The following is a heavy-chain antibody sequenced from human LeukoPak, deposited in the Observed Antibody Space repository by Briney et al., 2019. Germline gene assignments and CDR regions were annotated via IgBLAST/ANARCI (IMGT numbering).Heavy chain of an antibody. V-gene: IGHV4-59*01. J-gene: IGHJ4*01. CDR2: IYYSGST. CDR1: GSSISSYY. Sequence: SETLSLTCTVSGSSISSYYWSWIRQPPGKGLEWIGYIYYSGSTNYNPSLKSRVTISVDTSKNQFSLKLSSVTAADTAVYYCARRRNYYDSSGYDYWGQGTLVTGSS. CDR3: ARRRNYYDSSGYDY. D-gene: IGHD3-22*01.